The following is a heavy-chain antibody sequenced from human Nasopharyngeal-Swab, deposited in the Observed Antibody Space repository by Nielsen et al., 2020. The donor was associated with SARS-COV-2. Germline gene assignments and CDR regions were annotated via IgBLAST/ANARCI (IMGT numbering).Heavy chain of an antibody. V-gene: IGHV3-48*03. Sequence: WIRQPPGKGLEWISFISRSAATIYCADSVKGRFTISRDNAKNALYLQLSDLRPEDTAVYYCARNGGPLSDYYFYYAMDVWGQGTSVTVSS. CDR2: ISRSAATI. J-gene: IGHJ6*02. CDR3: ARNGGPLSDYYFYYAMDV. D-gene: IGHD3-16*02.